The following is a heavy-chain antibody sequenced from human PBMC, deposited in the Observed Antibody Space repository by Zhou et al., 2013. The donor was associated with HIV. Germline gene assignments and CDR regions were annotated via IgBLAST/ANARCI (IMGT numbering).Heavy chain of an antibody. CDR1: GYSFTNYY. V-gene: IGHV1-46*01. Sequence: QVQLVQSGAEVKKPGASVKVSCKASGYSFTNYYMHWVRQAPGQGPEWMGIINPNSGTTSYARNFRGRVTFTRDTSTNTVNMELNSLRSEDTAVYYCARVGGIGYSGYDKHPPEGYWGQGTLVTVSS. CDR3: ARVGGIGYSGYDKHPPEGY. D-gene: IGHD5-12*01. J-gene: IGHJ4*02. CDR2: INPNSGTT.